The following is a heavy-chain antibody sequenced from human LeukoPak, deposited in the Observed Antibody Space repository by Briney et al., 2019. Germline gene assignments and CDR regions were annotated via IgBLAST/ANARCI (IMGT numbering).Heavy chain of an antibody. V-gene: IGHV4-59*01. CDR2: IYYSGST. CDR3: ARGGYYGSGNDFRFDP. Sequence: PSETLSLTCTVSGGSISSYYWSWIRQPPGKGLEWIGYIYYSGSTNYNPSLRSRVTISVDTSKNQFSLKLSSVTAAYTAVYYCARGGYYGSGNDFRFDPWGQGTLVTVSS. J-gene: IGHJ5*02. D-gene: IGHD3-10*01. CDR1: GGSISSYY.